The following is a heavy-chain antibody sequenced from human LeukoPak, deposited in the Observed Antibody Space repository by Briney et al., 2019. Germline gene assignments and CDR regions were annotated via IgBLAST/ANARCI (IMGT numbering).Heavy chain of an antibody. V-gene: IGHV1-8*03. D-gene: IGHD6-19*01. CDR2: MNPNSGNT. CDR3: ARGRTAVAGTYYYYYYMDV. CDR1: GGTFSSYA. Sequence: GASVKVSCKASGGTFSSYAISWVRQATGQGLEWMGWMNPNSGNTGYAQKFQGRVTITRNTSISTAYMELSSLRSEDTAVYYCARGRTAVAGTYYYYYYMDVWGKGTTVTVSS. J-gene: IGHJ6*03.